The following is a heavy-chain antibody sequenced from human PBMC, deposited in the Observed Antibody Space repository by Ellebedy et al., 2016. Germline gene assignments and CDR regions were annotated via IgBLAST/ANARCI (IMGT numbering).Heavy chain of an antibody. V-gene: IGHV5-10-1*01. CDR2: IDPKDSYT. CDR3: ARLEDYADSAGVED. CDR1: GYTFNNFW. D-gene: IGHD4-17*01. Sequence: ASVKVSCKASGYTFNNFWISWVRQVPGKGLEWMGRIDPKDSYTQYNPSFQGHVTISTDKSISTSNLHWSSLKASDSAIYFCARLEDYADSAGVEDWGQGTLVTVSA. J-gene: IGHJ4*02.